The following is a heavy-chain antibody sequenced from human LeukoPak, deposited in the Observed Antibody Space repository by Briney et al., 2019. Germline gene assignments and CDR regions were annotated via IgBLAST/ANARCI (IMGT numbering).Heavy chain of an antibody. Sequence: PGGSLRLPCAASGFTFSSYAMHWVRQAPGKGLEWVAVISYDGSNKYYADPVKGRFTISRDNSKNTLYLQMNSLRAEYTAVYYCARLHFWSGYYWVHYYYYMDVWGKGTTVTVSS. V-gene: IGHV3-30*04. CDR3: ARLHFWSGYYWVHYYYYMDV. D-gene: IGHD3-3*02. CDR2: ISYDGSNK. CDR1: GFTFSSYA. J-gene: IGHJ6*03.